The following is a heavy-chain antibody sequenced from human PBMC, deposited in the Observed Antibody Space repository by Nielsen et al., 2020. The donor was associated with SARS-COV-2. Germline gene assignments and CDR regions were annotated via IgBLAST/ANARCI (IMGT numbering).Heavy chain of an antibody. CDR2: IIHTLGIA. V-gene: IGHV1-69*02. CDR1: GDTFSRYT. Sequence: SVKVSCKASGDTFSRYTISWVRQAPGQGLEWMGRIIHTLGIAIYAQKFQGRVTMTSNTSIRTAYMELSSLNTEDTAVYFCMLTPLLGGDCWGQGSLVTVSS. D-gene: IGHD2-21*01. J-gene: IGHJ4*02. CDR3: MLTPLLGGDC.